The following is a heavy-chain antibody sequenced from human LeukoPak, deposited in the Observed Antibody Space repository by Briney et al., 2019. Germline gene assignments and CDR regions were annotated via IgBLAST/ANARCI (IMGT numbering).Heavy chain of an antibody. Sequence: PGGSLRLSCAASGFTFSNYWMSWIRQPPGKGLEWIGYIHYSGSTHYNPSLKSRVTITVDTSKNQLSLKLSSVTAADTAVYYCARVEEGYGSGRRENYYYYYMDVWGKGTTVTISS. D-gene: IGHD3-10*01. J-gene: IGHJ6*03. CDR2: IHYSGST. V-gene: IGHV4-59*01. CDR1: GFTFSNYW. CDR3: ARVEEGYGSGRRENYYYYYMDV.